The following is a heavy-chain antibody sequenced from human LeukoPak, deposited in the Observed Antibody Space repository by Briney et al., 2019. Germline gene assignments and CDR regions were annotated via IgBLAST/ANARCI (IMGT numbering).Heavy chain of an antibody. V-gene: IGHV4-59*12. Sequence: SETLSLTCTVSGGSISSYYWSWIRQPPGKGLEWIGYIYYSGSTYYNPSLKSRVTISVDTSKNQFSLMLSSVTAADTAVYYCARLDYYYYYMDVWGKGTTVTVSS. CDR3: ARLDYYYYYMDV. CDR1: GGSISSYY. J-gene: IGHJ6*03. CDR2: IYYSGST.